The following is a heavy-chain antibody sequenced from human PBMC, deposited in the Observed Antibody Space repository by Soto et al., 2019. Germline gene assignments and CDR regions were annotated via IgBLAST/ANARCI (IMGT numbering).Heavy chain of an antibody. J-gene: IGHJ6*02. D-gene: IGHD2-2*01. CDR2: IIPIFGTA. CDR3: ARHVPAAGYYYGMDV. V-gene: IGHV1-69*12. Sequence: QVQLVQSGAAVKKPGSSVKVSCKASGGTFSSYAISWVRQAPGQGLEWMGGIIPIFGTANYAQKFQGRVTITADESTSTAYMALRSLRSEDTAVYYCARHVPAAGYYYGMDVWAQGTTVTVSS. CDR1: GGTFSSYA.